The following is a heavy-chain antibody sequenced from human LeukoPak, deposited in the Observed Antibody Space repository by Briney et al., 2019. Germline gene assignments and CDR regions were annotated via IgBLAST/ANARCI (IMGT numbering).Heavy chain of an antibody. J-gene: IGHJ6*03. CDR1: GDSISDSDYY. V-gene: IGHV4-39*07. D-gene: IGHD2-15*01. CDR2: IYYTGST. CDR3: ARTTEGYCRGRSCYSYYYYMDV. Sequence: PSETLSLTCTVSGDSISDSDYYWGWIRQPPGKGLEWIGSIYYTGSTYYNPSLKSRVTISVDTSKNQFSLKLSSVTAADTAVYYCARTTEGYCRGRSCYSYYYYMDVWGKGTTVTVSS.